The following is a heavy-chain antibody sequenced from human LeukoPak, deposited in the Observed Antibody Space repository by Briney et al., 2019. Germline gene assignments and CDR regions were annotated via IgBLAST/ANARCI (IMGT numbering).Heavy chain of an antibody. CDR2: INPNSGGT. J-gene: IGHJ4*02. Sequence: ASVKVSCKASGYTFTCYYMHWVRQAPGQGLEWMGWINPNSGGTNYAQKFQGRVTMTRDTSISTAYMELSRLRSDDTAVYYCARGSPLRYFDWLFLIWGDYWGQGTLVTVSS. CDR3: ARGSPLRYFDWLFLIWGDY. D-gene: IGHD3-9*01. V-gene: IGHV1-2*02. CDR1: GYTFTCYY.